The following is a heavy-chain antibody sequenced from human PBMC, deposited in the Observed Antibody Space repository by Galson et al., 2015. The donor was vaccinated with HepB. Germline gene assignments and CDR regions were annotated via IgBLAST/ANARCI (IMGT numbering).Heavy chain of an antibody. D-gene: IGHD5-12*01. CDR1: GFTFSSYS. CDR3: ARGGGDIVATRKFDY. J-gene: IGHJ4*02. V-gene: IGHV3-48*01. Sequence: SLRLSCAASGFTFSSYSMNWVRQAPGKGLEWVSYISSSSSTIYYADSVKGRFTISRDNGKNSLYLQMNSLRAEDTAVYYCARGGGDIVATRKFDYWGQGTLVTVSS. CDR2: ISSSSSTI.